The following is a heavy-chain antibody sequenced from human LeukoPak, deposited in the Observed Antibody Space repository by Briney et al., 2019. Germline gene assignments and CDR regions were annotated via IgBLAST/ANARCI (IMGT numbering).Heavy chain of an antibody. CDR2: ISSSSSYI. V-gene: IGHV3-21*01. J-gene: IGHJ3*02. CDR3: AGSITMVRGVIVGAFDI. CDR1: GFIFSRYS. Sequence: GESLRLSCVGSGFIFSRYSMNWVRQAPGKGLEWVPSISSSSSYIYYADSVKGRFTISRDNSKNTLYLQMNSLRAEDTAVYYCAGSITMVRGVIVGAFDIWGQGTMVTVSS. D-gene: IGHD3-10*01.